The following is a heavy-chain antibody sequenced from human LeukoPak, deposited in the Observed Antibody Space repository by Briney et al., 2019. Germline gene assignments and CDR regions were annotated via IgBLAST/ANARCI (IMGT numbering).Heavy chain of an antibody. V-gene: IGHV3-48*04. Sequence: SGGSLRLSCVASGFTFSSYSMNWVRQAPGKGLEWISYITSSGRTIYYADSVKGRFTISRDNAKNSLYLQMNSLRAEDTAVFYCARAQSYYYDNDAYYSDAFDIWGQGTMVTVSS. J-gene: IGHJ3*02. CDR3: ARAQSYYYDNDAYYSDAFDI. CDR2: ITSSGRTI. D-gene: IGHD3-22*01. CDR1: GFTFSSYS.